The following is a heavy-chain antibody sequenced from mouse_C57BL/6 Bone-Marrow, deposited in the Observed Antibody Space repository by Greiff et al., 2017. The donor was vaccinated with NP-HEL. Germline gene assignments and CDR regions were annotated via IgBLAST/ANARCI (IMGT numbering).Heavy chain of an antibody. CDR2: ISSGGSYT. J-gene: IGHJ2*01. CDR3: ARHYYSNYFDY. Sequence: EVMLVESGGDLVKPGGSLKLSCAASGFTFSNYGMSWVRQTPDKRLEWVATISSGGSYTYYPDSVKGRFTISRDNAKNTLYLQMSSLKSEDTAMYYCARHYYSNYFDYWGQGTTLTVSS. V-gene: IGHV5-6*02. D-gene: IGHD2-5*01. CDR1: GFTFSNYG.